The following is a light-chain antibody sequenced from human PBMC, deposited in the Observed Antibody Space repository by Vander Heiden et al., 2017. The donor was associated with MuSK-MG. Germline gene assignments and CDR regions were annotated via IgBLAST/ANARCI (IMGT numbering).Light chain of an antibody. CDR1: QGISNY. V-gene: IGKV1-27*01. J-gene: IGKJ5*01. CDR2: AAS. CDR3: QKDNSAPTT. Sequence: DIQMTQSPSSLSASVGDRVTITCRASQGISNYLAWYQQKPGKVPKLLIYAASTLQSGVPSRFSGSGSGTDFTLTISSLHPEDVATYYCQKDNSAPTTFGQWTRLEIK.